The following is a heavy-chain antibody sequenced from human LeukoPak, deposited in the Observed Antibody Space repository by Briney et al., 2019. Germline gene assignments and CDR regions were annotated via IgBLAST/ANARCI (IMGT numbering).Heavy chain of an antibody. Sequence: GGSLRLSCAASGFTFSSYWLSWVRQAPGKGLEWVGRIKSKTDGGTTDYAAPVKGRLTISRDDSKNTLYLQVNSLKTEDTAVYYCTGQVQMATILWGQGTLVTVSS. V-gene: IGHV3-15*05. J-gene: IGHJ4*02. D-gene: IGHD5-24*01. CDR2: IKSKTDGGTT. CDR1: GFTFSSYW. CDR3: TGQVQMATIL.